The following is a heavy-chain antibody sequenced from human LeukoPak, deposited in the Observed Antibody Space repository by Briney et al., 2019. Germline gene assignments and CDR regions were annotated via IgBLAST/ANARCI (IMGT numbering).Heavy chain of an antibody. CDR3: ASPRYNWNGGYYFDY. D-gene: IGHD1-20*01. V-gene: IGHV3-21*01. J-gene: IGHJ4*02. CDR1: GLTFSSYA. Sequence: GGCLRFSCAASGLTFSSYAMSWVRQAPGKGLEWVSSISDDGNYIYYGDSVKGRFTISRDNAKNSLYLQMNSLRAEDTAVYYCASPRYNWNGGYYFDYWGQGTLVTVSS. CDR2: ISDDGNYI.